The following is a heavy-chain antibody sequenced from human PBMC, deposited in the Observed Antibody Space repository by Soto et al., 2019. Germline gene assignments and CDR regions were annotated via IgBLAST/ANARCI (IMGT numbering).Heavy chain of an antibody. J-gene: IGHJ4*03. D-gene: IGHD1-26*01. CDR2: INPTSGGT. CDR1: GYTFTGYY. CDR3: AKGFGQNSWNKARHTLDL. V-gene: IGHV1-2*04. Sequence: QVQLVQSEAEVRQPGASVKVSCTASGYTFTGYYLHWLRQAPAQGLEWMDWINPTSGGTRYAQKFRGWITVTRDMSNRTAYMGVTSLKFDDTAVYFSAKGFGQNSWNKARHTLDLWGQGTLVTVSS.